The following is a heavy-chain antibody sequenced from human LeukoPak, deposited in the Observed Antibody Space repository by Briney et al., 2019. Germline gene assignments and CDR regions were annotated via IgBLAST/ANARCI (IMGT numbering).Heavy chain of an antibody. Sequence: PGGSLRLSCAASGFPLSSYSINWVRQAPGKGLEWVSYISSSGSAIYYVGPVKGRFTVSRDNAKNSLFLQMNSPRAEDTAVYYCVRVKGSYFDYWGQGALVTVSS. CDR3: VRVKGSYFDY. D-gene: IGHD2-15*01. V-gene: IGHV3-48*01. J-gene: IGHJ4*02. CDR1: GFPLSSYS. CDR2: ISSSGSAI.